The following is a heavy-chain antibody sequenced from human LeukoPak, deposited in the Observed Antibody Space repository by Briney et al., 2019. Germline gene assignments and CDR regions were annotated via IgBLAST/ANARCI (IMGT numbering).Heavy chain of an antibody. Sequence: PGGSLRLSCAASGFTFSSYEMNWVRQAPGKGLEWVSYISSSGSTIYYADSVKGRFTISRDNAKNSLYLQMNSLRAEDTAVYYCARWGLMTPLPDYYYYYGMDVWGQGTTATVSS. CDR3: ARWGLMTPLPDYYYYYGMDV. CDR1: GFTFSSYE. D-gene: IGHD2-8*01. J-gene: IGHJ6*02. V-gene: IGHV3-48*03. CDR2: ISSSGSTI.